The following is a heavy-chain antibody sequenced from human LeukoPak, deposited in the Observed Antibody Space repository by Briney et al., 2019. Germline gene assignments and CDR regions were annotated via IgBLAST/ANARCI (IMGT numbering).Heavy chain of an antibody. Sequence: SETLSLTCAVSGGSISSSNWWSWVRQPPGKGLEWIGEIYHSGSTNYNPSLKSRVTISVDKSKNQFSLKLSSVTAADTAVYYCAKLPTDYYYGSGVANDYWGQGTLVTVSS. D-gene: IGHD3-10*01. CDR1: GGSISSSNW. CDR2: IYHSGST. J-gene: IGHJ4*02. V-gene: IGHV4-4*02. CDR3: AKLPTDYYYGSGVANDY.